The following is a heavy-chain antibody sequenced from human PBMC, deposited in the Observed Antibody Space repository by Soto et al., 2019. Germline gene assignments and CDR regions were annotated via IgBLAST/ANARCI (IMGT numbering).Heavy chain of an antibody. CDR1: GFTFSSYW. D-gene: IGHD2-21*01. Sequence: GGSLRLSCAASGFTFSSYWMHWVRQAPGKGLVWVSRINSVGSSTNYADSVKGRFTISRDNAQNSLYLQMNSLKAEDTAVYYCAASCVACGGFNYYGMDVWGQGTTVTVSS. CDR2: INSVGSST. V-gene: IGHV3-74*01. CDR3: AASCVACGGFNYYGMDV. J-gene: IGHJ6*02.